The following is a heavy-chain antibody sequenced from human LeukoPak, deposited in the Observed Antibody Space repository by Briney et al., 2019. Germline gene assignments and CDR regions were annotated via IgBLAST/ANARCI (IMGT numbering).Heavy chain of an antibody. CDR2: IYYSEST. V-gene: IGHV4-59*08. J-gene: IGHJ4*02. Sequence: SETLSLTCTVSGGSISSYYGSWIRQPPGKGLEWIGYIYYSESTNYNPSLKSRVTISVDTSKNQSSLKLSSVTAADTAVYYCARHGLPPLWFGELLLSSYFDYWGQGTLVTVSS. D-gene: IGHD3-10*01. CDR3: ARHGLPPLWFGELLLSSYFDY. CDR1: GGSISSYY.